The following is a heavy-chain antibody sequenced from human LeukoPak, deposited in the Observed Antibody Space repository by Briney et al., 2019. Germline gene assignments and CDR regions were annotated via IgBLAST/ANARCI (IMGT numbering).Heavy chain of an antibody. J-gene: IGHJ4*02. CDR1: GYTFTSYA. Sequence: ASVKVSCKASGYTFTSYAMHWVRQAPGQRLEWMGWINAGNGNTKYSQKLQGRVTMTRDTSISTAYMELSRLRSDDAAVYYCARGSLTYLIKNYYDSSGYSYYFDYWGQGTLVTVSS. CDR2: INAGNGNT. CDR3: ARGSLTYLIKNYYDSSGYSYYFDY. V-gene: IGHV1-3*01. D-gene: IGHD3-22*01.